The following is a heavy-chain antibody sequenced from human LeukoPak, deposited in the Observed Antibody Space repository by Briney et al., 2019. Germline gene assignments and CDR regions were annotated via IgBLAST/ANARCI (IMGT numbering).Heavy chain of an antibody. V-gene: IGHV3-23*01. J-gene: IGHJ4*02. CDR2: ISNNGGYT. CDR1: GFTFSSSA. D-gene: IGHD2-15*01. CDR3: AKQLGYCSDGSCYFPY. Sequence: GGSLSLSCAASGFTFSSSAMSWVRQAPGKGLEWVSAISNNGGYTYYADSVQGRFTISRDNSKSTLCLQMNSLRAEDTAVYYCAKQLGYCSDGSCYFPYWGQGTLVTVSS.